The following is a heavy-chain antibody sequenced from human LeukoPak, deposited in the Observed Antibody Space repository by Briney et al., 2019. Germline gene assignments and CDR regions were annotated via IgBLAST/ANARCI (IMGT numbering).Heavy chain of an antibody. V-gene: IGHV4-59*01. J-gene: IGHJ4*02. D-gene: IGHD6-13*01. CDR3: ARGHRSRPEYYFDY. Sequence: SETLSLTCKVSGGSISGYYWGWIRQPPGKGLEWIGYIYHSGSTSYNPSLKSRVTISVDTSKNQFSLKLSSVTAADTAVYYCARGHRSRPEYYFDYWGQGTLVTVSS. CDR1: GGSISGYY. CDR2: IYHSGST.